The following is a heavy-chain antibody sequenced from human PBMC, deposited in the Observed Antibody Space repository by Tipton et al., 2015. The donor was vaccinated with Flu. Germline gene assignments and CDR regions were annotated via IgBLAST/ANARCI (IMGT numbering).Heavy chain of an antibody. CDR1: RFTFSTYS. V-gene: IGHV3-30-3*01. CDR2: ISYAGSSK. J-gene: IGHJ4*02. CDR3: VREGDGDYFDY. D-gene: IGHD3-16*01. Sequence: QVQLVQSGGGVVQPGRSLRLSCAASRFTFSTYSMHWVRQAPGKGLEWVAVISYAGSSKYYADSVKGRFTVSRDNSKNTLYLQMDSLRAEDTAVYYCVREGDGDYFDYWGQGTLVTVSS.